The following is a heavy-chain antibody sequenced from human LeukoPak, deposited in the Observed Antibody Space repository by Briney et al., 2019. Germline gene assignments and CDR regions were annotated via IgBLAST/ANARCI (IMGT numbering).Heavy chain of an antibody. CDR3: ARGRFRITTH. V-gene: IGHV4-34*01. D-gene: IGHD3-16*01. CDR2: INHSGST. CDR1: GGSFSGYY. Sequence: SETLSLTCAVYGGSFSGYYWSWIRQPPGKGLEWIGEINHSGSTNYNPSLKSRVTISVDTSKNQFSLKLSSVTAADTAVYYCARGRFRITTHWGQGTLVTVSS. J-gene: IGHJ4*02.